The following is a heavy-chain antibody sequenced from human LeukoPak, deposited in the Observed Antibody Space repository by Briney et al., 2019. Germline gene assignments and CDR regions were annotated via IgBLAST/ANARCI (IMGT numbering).Heavy chain of an antibody. D-gene: IGHD3-22*01. Sequence: ASVKVSCKASGYTFTGYYMHWVRQAPGRGLEWMGWINPNSGGTNYAQKFQGRVTMTRDTSISTAYMELSRLRSDDTAVYYCARAQKYYYDSSGYYKSYFDYWGQGTLVTVSS. CDR2: INPNSGGT. CDR3: ARAQKYYYDSSGYYKSYFDY. CDR1: GYTFTGYY. V-gene: IGHV1-2*02. J-gene: IGHJ4*02.